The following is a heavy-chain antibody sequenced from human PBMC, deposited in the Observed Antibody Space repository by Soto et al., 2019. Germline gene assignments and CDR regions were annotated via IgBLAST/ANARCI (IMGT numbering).Heavy chain of an antibody. J-gene: IGHJ5*02. D-gene: IGHD3-9*01. CDR1: GFNFSDYY. V-gene: IGHV3-11*06. CDR3: ARDHYDILTGSGWFDP. CDR2: ISSSSTYT. Sequence: QMQVVESGGGLVKPGGSLRLSCAASGFNFSDYYMSWLRQAPGKGPEWLSYISSSSTYTNYADSVQGRFTISRDNAKKSLHLQMNDLRAGDTAVYYCARDHYDILTGSGWFDPWGQGTLVTVSS.